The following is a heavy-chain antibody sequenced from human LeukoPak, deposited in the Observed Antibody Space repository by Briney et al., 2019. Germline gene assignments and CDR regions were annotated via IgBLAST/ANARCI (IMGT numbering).Heavy chain of an antibody. D-gene: IGHD5-12*01. CDR3: ARERSFRSGYDPYYFDY. CDR1: GFTFSDYA. Sequence: GGSLRLSCAASGFTFSDYAIHWVRQAPGKGLEWVSSISSSSSYIYYADSVKGRFTISRDNAKNSLYLQMNSLRAEDTAVYYCARERSFRSGYDPYYFDYWGQGTLVTVSS. CDR2: ISSSSSYI. J-gene: IGHJ4*02. V-gene: IGHV3-21*01.